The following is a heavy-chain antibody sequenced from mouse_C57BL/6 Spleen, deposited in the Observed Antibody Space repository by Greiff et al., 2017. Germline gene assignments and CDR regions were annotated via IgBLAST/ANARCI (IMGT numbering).Heavy chain of an antibody. Sequence: QVQLQQPGAELVRPGTSVKLSCKASGYTFTSYWMHWVKQRPGQGLAWIGVLDPSDSYTNNNQKFKGKAALTVDTASSTAYMQLSILTYEDSAVYYCGRRLYYGDAMDYWGQGTSVPVSS. CDR3: GRRLYYGDAMDY. CDR2: LDPSDSYT. V-gene: IGHV1-59*01. J-gene: IGHJ4*01. CDR1: GYTFTSYW. D-gene: IGHD1-1*02.